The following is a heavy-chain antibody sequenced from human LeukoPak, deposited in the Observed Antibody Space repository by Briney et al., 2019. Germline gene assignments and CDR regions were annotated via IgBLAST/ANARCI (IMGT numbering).Heavy chain of an antibody. D-gene: IGHD2-15*01. CDR3: AKRGVVIRVIVVGFHKEAYYFDS. CDR1: GFTFSSYG. J-gene: IGHJ4*02. Sequence: GGSLRLSCAASGFTFSSYGMIWVRQAPGKGLEWVAGISDTGGRTNYADSVKGRFTISRDNPKNTLYLQMNSLRAEDTAVYFCAKRGVVIRVIVVGFHKEAYYFDSWGQGALVTVSS. CDR2: ISDTGGRT. V-gene: IGHV3-23*01.